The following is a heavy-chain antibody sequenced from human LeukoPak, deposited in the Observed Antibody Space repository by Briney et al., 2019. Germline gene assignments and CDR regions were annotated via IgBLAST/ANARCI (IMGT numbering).Heavy chain of an antibody. V-gene: IGHV3-23*01. Sequence: GGSLRLSCAASGFTFSNYAMSWVRQAPGKGLEWVSAISGRPSYADSVKGRFTISRDNSKNTLYLQVNSLRAEDTAVYFCSKDFTVTTVGYFHYWGQGTLVTVSS. CDR3: SKDFTVTTVGYFHY. D-gene: IGHD4-17*01. CDR2: ISGRP. CDR1: GFTFSNYA. J-gene: IGHJ1*01.